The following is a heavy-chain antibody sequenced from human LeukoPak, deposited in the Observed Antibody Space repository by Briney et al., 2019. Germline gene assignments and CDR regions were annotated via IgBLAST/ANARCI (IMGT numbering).Heavy chain of an antibody. CDR1: GFNFDDYA. D-gene: IGHD5-24*01. CDR2: INWKTGNG. CDR3: TRRAARWQFDL. V-gene: IGHV3-9*01. J-gene: IGHJ2*01. Sequence: GGSLRLSCAVSGFNFDDYAMHWVRQAPGRGLEWVSGINWKTGNGIYADSVKGRFTISRDNAKNSLYLQMSSLRAEDTALYCCTRRAARWQFDLWGRGTLLTVSS.